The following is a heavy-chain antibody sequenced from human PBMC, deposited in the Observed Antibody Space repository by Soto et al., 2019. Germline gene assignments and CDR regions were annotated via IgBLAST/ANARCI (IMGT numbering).Heavy chain of an antibody. Sequence: QVQLQESGPGLVKPSETLSLTCSVSGGSISSYYWSWIRQPAGKGLEWIGRIYSSGSTNYNPSLKSRVTMSVDTSKKQFSLKLTSVTAADTAVYYCARDLVDFSGNYYSYHYAMDVWGQGTTVTVSS. J-gene: IGHJ6*02. D-gene: IGHD2-15*01. CDR1: GGSISSYY. CDR3: ARDLVDFSGNYYSYHYAMDV. CDR2: IYSSGST. V-gene: IGHV4-4*07.